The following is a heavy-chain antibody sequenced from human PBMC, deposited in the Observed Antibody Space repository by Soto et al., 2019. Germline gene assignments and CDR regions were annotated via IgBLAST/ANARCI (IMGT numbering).Heavy chain of an antibody. CDR2: ISAYNGNT. V-gene: IGHV1-18*01. J-gene: IGHJ5*02. CDR3: ARDDIVVVPAASLDP. CDR1: GYTFTSYG. Sequence: ASVKVSCKASGYTFTSYGISWVRQAPGQGLEWMGWISAYNGNTNYAQKLQGRVTMTTDTSTSTAYMELRSLRSDDTAVYYCARDDIVVVPAASLDPWGQGTLVTVSS. D-gene: IGHD2-2*01.